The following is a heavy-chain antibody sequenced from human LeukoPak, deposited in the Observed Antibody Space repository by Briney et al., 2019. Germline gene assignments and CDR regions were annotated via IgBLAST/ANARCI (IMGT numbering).Heavy chain of an antibody. CDR2: ISAYNGNT. CDR3: ARDPLRSTWSTYYNALDV. D-gene: IGHD6-13*01. CDR1: GYSFSSYA. V-gene: IGHV1-18*01. Sequence: GASVKVSCKASGYSFSSYAINWVRQAPGQGLERMGWISAYNGNTDYAQKFEGRVTMTTDKSTSTAYMELRSLTSDDTAVYYCARDPLRSTWSTYYNALDVWGQGTTVTVSS. J-gene: IGHJ6*02.